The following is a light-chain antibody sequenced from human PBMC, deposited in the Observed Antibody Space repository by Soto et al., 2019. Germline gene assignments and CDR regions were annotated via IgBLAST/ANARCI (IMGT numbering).Light chain of an antibody. CDR3: QQSYSTPIT. V-gene: IGKV1-39*01. CDR2: AAS. J-gene: IGKJ5*01. CDR1: QSISSY. Sequence: DIQMTQSPSSLSASVGDRVTITCRASQSISSYLNWYQQKPGKAPKLLIYAASSLQSGVPSRFRGSGSGTDFTLTISSLQPEDCATYYFQQSYSTPITFGQGTRLEIK.